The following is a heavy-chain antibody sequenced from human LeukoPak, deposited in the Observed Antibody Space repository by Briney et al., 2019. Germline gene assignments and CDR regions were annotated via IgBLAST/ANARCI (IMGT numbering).Heavy chain of an antibody. Sequence: GGSLRLSCAASGFPLSNYWMTWVCQAPGKGLEWVEWVANIKYDGSEIYNIDSVKGRFTISRDNAKNSLYLQMNSLRAEDTAVYYCARVAGYSGYEPGYFEDWGQGTLVTVSS. J-gene: IGHJ4*02. D-gene: IGHD5-12*01. CDR3: ARVAGYSGYEPGYFED. CDR2: IKYDGSEI. CDR1: GFPLSNYW. V-gene: IGHV3-7*01.